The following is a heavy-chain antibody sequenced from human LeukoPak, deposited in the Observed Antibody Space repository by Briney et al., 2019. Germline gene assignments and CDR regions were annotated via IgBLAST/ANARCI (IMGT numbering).Heavy chain of an antibody. J-gene: IGHJ4*02. D-gene: IGHD2-2*01. CDR1: GFTVSTYY. CDR2: IYSGGST. V-gene: IGHV3-53*01. CDR3: ARGLGYCTSTTCLLPFDY. Sequence: GGSLRLSRAASGFTVSTYYMTWVRQAPGKGLECVSVIYSGGSTYYADSVKGRFTVSRDNSKNTLYLQMNSLRAEDTAMYYCARGLGYCTSTTCLLPFDYWGQGTLVTVSS.